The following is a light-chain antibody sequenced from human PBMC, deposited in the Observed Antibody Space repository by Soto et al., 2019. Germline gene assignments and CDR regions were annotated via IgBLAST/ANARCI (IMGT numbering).Light chain of an antibody. J-gene: IGKJ5*01. V-gene: IGKV1-39*01. CDR1: RNVSIY. CDR3: QQSYTMPS. CDR2: ATS. Sequence: EIPLTQSPSSLAASVGDRLTLTCRASRNVSIYLNWYQHKPGKGPTLLIHATSNLQIGVPSRFSGSGSGTEFTLTISSLDPEDFGTYYCQQSYTMPSFGQGTRLVIK.